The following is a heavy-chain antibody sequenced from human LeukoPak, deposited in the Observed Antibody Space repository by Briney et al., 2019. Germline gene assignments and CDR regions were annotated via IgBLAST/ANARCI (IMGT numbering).Heavy chain of an antibody. CDR3: ARQSGYCSGGSCYAGLVDY. J-gene: IGHJ4*02. CDR1: GGSISSYY. Sequence: SETLSLTCTVSGGSISSYYWSWIRQPPGKGLEWIGYIYYSGSTNYNPSLKSRVTTSVDTSKNQFSLKLSSVTAADTAVYYCARQSGYCSGGSCYAGLVDYWGQGTLVTVSS. CDR2: IYYSGST. D-gene: IGHD2-15*01. V-gene: IGHV4-59*08.